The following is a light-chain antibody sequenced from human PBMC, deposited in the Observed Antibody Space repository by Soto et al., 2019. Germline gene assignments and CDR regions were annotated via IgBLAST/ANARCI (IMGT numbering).Light chain of an antibody. CDR2: LDSDGIH. CDR1: SGHSTYA. J-gene: IGLJ2*01. Sequence: QLVLTQSPSASASLGASVKLTCTLSSGHSTYAIAWHQQQPEKGPRYLMKLDSDGIHSKGDGIPDRFSGSSSGAERYLTISSLQSEDEADYYGQTWGTGIVVFGGGTKLTVL. V-gene: IGLV4-69*02. CDR3: QTWGTGIVV.